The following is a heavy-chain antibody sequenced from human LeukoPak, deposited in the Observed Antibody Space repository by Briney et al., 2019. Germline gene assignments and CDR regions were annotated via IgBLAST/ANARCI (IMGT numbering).Heavy chain of an antibody. CDR2: ISAYNGNT. J-gene: IGHJ5*02. CDR3: ARGNNYYGTGSSDWFDP. CDR1: GYTFTSYG. D-gene: IGHD3-10*01. Sequence: ASVKVSCKASGYTFTSYGISWVRQAPGQGLEWMGWISAYNGNTNYAQKLQGRVTMTTDTSTSTAYMELRSLRSDDTAVYYCARGNNYYGTGSSDWFDPWGQGTLVTVSS. V-gene: IGHV1-18*01.